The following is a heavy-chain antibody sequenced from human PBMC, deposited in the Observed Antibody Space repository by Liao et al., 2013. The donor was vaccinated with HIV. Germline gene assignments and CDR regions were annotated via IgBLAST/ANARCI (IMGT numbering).Heavy chain of an antibody. CDR3: ARRGHYYDSSGYSLPXVFDI. Sequence: QVQLQESGPGLVKPSETLSLTCTVSGASISSGDYYWSWIRQPPGKGLEWIGYIYYSGSTYYNPSLKSRVTISLDIYKNQFSLELNSVTAADTAVYYCARRGHYYDSSGYSLPXVFDIWGQGTMVTVSS. J-gene: IGHJ3*02. V-gene: IGHV4-30-4*08. CDR1: GASISSGDYY. CDR2: IYYSGST. D-gene: IGHD3-22*01.